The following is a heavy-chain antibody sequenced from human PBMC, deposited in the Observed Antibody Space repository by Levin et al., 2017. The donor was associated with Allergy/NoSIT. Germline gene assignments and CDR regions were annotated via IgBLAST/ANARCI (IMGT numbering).Heavy chain of an antibody. V-gene: IGHV3-30*18. Sequence: GGSLRLSCAASGFTFSSYGMPWVRQAPGKGLEWVAVISSDGRKKFYADSVKGRFTISRDNSNNTLDLQMNSLRAEDTAVYYCAKDVYGSGWYPLGNDAFEMWGQGTKASVSS. CDR3: AKDVYGSGWYPLGNDAFEM. CDR1: GFTFSSYG. D-gene: IGHD6-19*01. J-gene: IGHJ3*02. CDR2: ISSDGRKK.